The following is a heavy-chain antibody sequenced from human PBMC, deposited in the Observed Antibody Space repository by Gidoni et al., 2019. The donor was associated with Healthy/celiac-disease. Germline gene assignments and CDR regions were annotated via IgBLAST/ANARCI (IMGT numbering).Heavy chain of an antibody. CDR1: GGTFSSYA. Sequence: QVQLVESGAEVKKRGSSVKVSCKASGGTFSSYAISWVRQAHGQGLEWMGGIIPTRSRRNYAQEDQGRVTITADGYTSTAYIELSSLRSEEQVVYYCASGYGDYAFDYWGQGTLVTVSS. CDR3: ASGYGDYAFDY. D-gene: IGHD4-17*01. V-gene: IGHV1-69*01. J-gene: IGHJ4*02. CDR2: IIPTRSRR.